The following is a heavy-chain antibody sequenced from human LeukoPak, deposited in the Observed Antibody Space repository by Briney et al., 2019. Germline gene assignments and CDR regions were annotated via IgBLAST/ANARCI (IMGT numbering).Heavy chain of an antibody. CDR1: GFTFSSYS. V-gene: IGHV3-21*01. D-gene: IGHD3-10*01. J-gene: IGHJ4*02. Sequence: GGSLRLSCAASGFTFSSYSMNWVRQAPGKGLEWVSSISSSSSYIYYADSVKGRFTISRDNAKNSLYLQMNSLRAEDTAVYYCARQERVLWFGEVHLPPDDYWGQGTLVTVSS. CDR3: ARQERVLWFGEVHLPPDDY. CDR2: ISSSSSYI.